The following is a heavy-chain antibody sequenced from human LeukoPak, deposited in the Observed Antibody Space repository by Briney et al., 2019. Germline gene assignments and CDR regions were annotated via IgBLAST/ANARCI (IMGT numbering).Heavy chain of an antibody. Sequence: SETLSLTCTVSGGSISSGSYYWSWIRQPAGKGLEWIGRIYTSGSTNYNPSLKSRVTISVDTSKNQFSLKLSSVTAADTAVYYCARDMYYNPVRFDIWGQGTMVTVSS. J-gene: IGHJ3*02. CDR3: ARDMYYNPVRFDI. CDR2: IYTSGST. CDR1: GGSISSGSYY. D-gene: IGHD3-10*01. V-gene: IGHV4-61*02.